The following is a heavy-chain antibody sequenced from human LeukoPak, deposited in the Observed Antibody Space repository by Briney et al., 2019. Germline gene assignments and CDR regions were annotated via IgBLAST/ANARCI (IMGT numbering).Heavy chain of an antibody. Sequence: PSETLSLTCAVYGGSFSGYYWSWIRQPPGKGLEWIGEINHSGNTNYNPSLKSRVTISVGTSKNQFSLKLSSVTAADTAVYYCARGRAFGGVHGYWGQGTLVTVSS. J-gene: IGHJ4*02. CDR1: GGSFSGYY. CDR2: INHSGNT. CDR3: ARGRAFGGVHGY. V-gene: IGHV4-34*01. D-gene: IGHD3-16*01.